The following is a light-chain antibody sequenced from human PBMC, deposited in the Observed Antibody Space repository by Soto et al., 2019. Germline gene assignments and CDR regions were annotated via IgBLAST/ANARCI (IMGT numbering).Light chain of an antibody. CDR2: DAS. CDR1: QDIRFY. J-gene: IGKJ5*01. CDR3: QHYNSFPIT. Sequence: DIQMTQSPSSLSASLGDRVTITCQASQDIRFYLNWFHQKTGQAPKLLTYDASQLETGVPSRFSGSGSGTDFTFTINSLQPEDIGTYYCQHYNSFPITFGQGTRLEIK. V-gene: IGKV1-33*01.